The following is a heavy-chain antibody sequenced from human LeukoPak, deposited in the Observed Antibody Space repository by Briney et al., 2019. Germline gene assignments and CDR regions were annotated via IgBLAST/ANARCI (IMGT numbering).Heavy chain of an antibody. CDR2: ITSDGSGA. V-gene: IGHV3-74*01. CDR1: GFSFSAYW. J-gene: IGHJ4*02. CDR3: ARALKYNSGYDWGGEY. Sequence: GRSLRLSCAASGFSFSAYWMQWVRQVPGKGLVWISRITSDGSGANYADSVKGRFTISRDNAKNTLYLQMDSLRAEDTAVYYCARALKYNSGYDWGGEYWGQGTLVTVSS. D-gene: IGHD5-12*01.